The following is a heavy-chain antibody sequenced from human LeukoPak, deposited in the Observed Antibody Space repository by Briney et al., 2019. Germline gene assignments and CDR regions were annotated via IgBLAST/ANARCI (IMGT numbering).Heavy chain of an antibody. Sequence: GGSLRLSCAVSGITFSNYGMSWVRQAPGKGLEWVAGISGSGGSTNYADSVKGRSTISRDNRKNTLDLQMNSLRAEETAVYDCAKRGVVIRVILVAFHKEPYYFYSWGEGALVTVSS. V-gene: IGHV3-23*01. J-gene: IGHJ4*02. CDR3: AKRGVVIRVILVAFHKEPYYFYS. CDR2: ISGSGGST. D-gene: IGHD3-10*01. CDR1: GITFSNYG.